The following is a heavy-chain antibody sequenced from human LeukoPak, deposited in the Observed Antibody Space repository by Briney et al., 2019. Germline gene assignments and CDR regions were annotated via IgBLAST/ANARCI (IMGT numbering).Heavy chain of an antibody. J-gene: IGHJ4*02. Sequence: ASVKVSCKASGYTFTGYYMHWVRQAPGQGLEWMGWINPNSGGTNYAQKFQGRVTMTRDTSISTAYMELSRLRYDDTAVYYCAEDSSYYYDSSGSHEDYWGQGTLVTVSS. D-gene: IGHD3-22*01. CDR1: GYTFTGYY. V-gene: IGHV1-2*02. CDR3: AEDSSYYYDSSGSHEDY. CDR2: INPNSGGT.